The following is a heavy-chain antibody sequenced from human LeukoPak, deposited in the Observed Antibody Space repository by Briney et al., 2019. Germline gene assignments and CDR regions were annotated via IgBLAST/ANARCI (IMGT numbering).Heavy chain of an antibody. V-gene: IGHV6-1*01. Sequence: SQTLSLTCAISGDSVSSNSAAWNWIRQSPSRGLEWLGRTYYRSKWYNDYAVSVKSRITINPDTSKNQFSLQLNSVTPEDTAVYYCARMRRQWLVPTGTYYYGMDVWGQGTTVTVSS. CDR2: TYYRSKWYN. CDR3: ARMRRQWLVPTGTYYYGMDV. CDR1: GDSVSSNSAA. J-gene: IGHJ6*02. D-gene: IGHD6-19*01.